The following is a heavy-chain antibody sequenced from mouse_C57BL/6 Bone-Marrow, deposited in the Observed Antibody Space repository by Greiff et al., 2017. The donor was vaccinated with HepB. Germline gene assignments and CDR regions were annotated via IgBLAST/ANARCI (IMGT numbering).Heavy chain of an antibody. CDR2: IYPGDGDT. D-gene: IGHD4-1*01. J-gene: IGHJ2*01. Sequence: QVQLKESGAELVKPGASVKISCKASGYAFSSYWMNWVKQRPGKGLEWIGQIYPGDGDTNYNGKFKGKATLTADKSSSTAYMQLSSLISEDSAVYFCATNWGLLPDYWGQGTTLTVSS. CDR1: GYAFSSYW. V-gene: IGHV1-80*01. CDR3: ATNWGLLPDY.